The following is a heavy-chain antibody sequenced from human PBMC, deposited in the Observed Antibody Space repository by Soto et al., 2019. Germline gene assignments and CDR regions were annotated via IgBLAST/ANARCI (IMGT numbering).Heavy chain of an antibody. CDR2: INPNSGGT. Sequence: QVQLVQSGAEVKKPGASVKVSCKASGYTFTGYYMHWVRQAPGQGLEWMGWINPNSGGTNYAQKFQGWVTMTRDTSISSAYMELSSLTSDDTAVYYCARGHEWELQRWFDYWGQGTLVTVSS. CDR3: ARGHEWELQRWFDY. V-gene: IGHV1-2*04. CDR1: GYTFTGYY. J-gene: IGHJ4*02. D-gene: IGHD1-26*01.